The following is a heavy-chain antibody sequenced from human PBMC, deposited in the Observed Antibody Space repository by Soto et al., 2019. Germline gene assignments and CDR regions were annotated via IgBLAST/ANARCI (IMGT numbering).Heavy chain of an antibody. J-gene: IGHJ4*02. CDR2: ISSDASFI. D-gene: IGHD3-10*01. V-gene: IGHV3-11*01. CDR3: ARDLQGSYFPLGDY. Sequence: QIQLVESGGGLVKAGGSLRLSCAASGFTFSDYYMSWIRQAQGKGLEWVASISSDASFINYGDSVKGRFTISRDNAKKSLYLHINSLRAEDTAVYYCARDLQGSYFPLGDYWGQGTLLTVSS. CDR1: GFTFSDYY.